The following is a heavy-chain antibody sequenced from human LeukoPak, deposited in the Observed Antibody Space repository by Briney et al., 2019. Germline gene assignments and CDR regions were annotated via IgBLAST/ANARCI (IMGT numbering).Heavy chain of an antibody. J-gene: IGHJ6*03. V-gene: IGHV3-23*01. CDR2: ISGSGGST. Sequence: GGSLRLSCAASGFTFDDYGMSWVRQAPGKGLEWVSAISGSGGSTYYADSVKGRFTISRDNSKNTLYLQMNSLRAEDTAVYYCAKDYYDSSGYQTAYYYYYMDVWGKGTTVTVSS. CDR3: AKDYYDSSGYQTAYYYYYMDV. CDR1: GFTFDDYG. D-gene: IGHD3-22*01.